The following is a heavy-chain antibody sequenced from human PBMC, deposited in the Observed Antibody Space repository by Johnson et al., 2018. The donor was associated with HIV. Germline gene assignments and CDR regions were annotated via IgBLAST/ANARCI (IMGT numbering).Heavy chain of an antibody. Sequence: QVHLVESGGGVVQPGRSLRLSCVASGFTFRNYGMHWVRQAPGKGLEWVAVISYDGSNKYYADSVKGRFTISRDNSKNTLYLQMNSLRAEDTAVYYCASGVTARAPLLIWGQGTMVTVSS. J-gene: IGHJ3*02. CDR1: GFTFRNYG. CDR2: ISYDGSNK. V-gene: IGHV3-30*03. D-gene: IGHD6-6*01. CDR3: ASGVTARAPLLI.